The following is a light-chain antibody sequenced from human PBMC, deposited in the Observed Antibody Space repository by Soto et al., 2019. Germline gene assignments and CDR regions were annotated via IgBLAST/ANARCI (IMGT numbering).Light chain of an antibody. CDR3: QSYDSSLSGSV. J-gene: IGLJ3*02. V-gene: IGLV1-40*01. CDR1: SSNIGAGFD. Sequence: QSVLTQPPSVSGAAGQRVTISCTRSSSNIGAGFDVSWYQQLPGTAPKLLIFGDSNRPSGVTDRFSGSKSGASASLAISGLQAEDEADYYCQSYDSSLSGSVFGGGTKLTVL. CDR2: GDS.